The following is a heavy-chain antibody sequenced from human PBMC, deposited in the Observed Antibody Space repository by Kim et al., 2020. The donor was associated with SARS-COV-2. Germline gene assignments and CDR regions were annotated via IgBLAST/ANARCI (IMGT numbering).Heavy chain of an antibody. J-gene: IGHJ6*02. CDR2: SYSGGSKT. V-gene: IGHV3-23*03. CDR3: AKSHGSGNYYYHGLDV. CDR1: GFNFSNYA. Sequence: GGSLRLSCAASGFNFSNYAMSWVRQAPGQGLEWVSVSYSGGSKTYSADSVKGRFTISRDNSKNTVYLQMNSLRAEDTAVYYCAKSHGSGNYYYHGLDVWGQGTAVTISS. D-gene: IGHD3-10*01.